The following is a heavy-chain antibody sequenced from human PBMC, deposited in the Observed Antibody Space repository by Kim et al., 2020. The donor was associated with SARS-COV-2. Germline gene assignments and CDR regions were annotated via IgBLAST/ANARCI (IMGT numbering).Heavy chain of an antibody. J-gene: IGHJ6*02. D-gene: IGHD6-13*01. CDR1: GYTFTSYA. Sequence: ASVKVSCKASGYTFTSYAMNWVRQAPGQGLEWMGWINTNTGNPTYAQGFTGRFVFSLDTSVSTAYLQISSLKAEDTAVYYCAGTSSSWYTGYYYYGMDVWGQGTTVTVSS. CDR3: AGTSSSWYTGYYYYGMDV. V-gene: IGHV7-4-1*02. CDR2: INTNTGNP.